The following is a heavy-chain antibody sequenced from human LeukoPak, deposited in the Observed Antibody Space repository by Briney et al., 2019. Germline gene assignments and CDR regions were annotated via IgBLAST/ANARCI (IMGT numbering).Heavy chain of an antibody. Sequence: GSLRLSCAASGFTFSSYSMHWVRQAPGKGLEWVSSISSSSSYIYYADSVKGRFTISRDNAKISLYLQMHSLRAEATAVYYCAKDYYDSSGYSTFDYWGQGTVVTVSS. CDR1: GFTFSSYS. D-gene: IGHD3-22*01. CDR2: ISSSSSYI. J-gene: IGHJ4*02. V-gene: IGHV3-21*01. CDR3: AKDYYDSSGYSTFDY.